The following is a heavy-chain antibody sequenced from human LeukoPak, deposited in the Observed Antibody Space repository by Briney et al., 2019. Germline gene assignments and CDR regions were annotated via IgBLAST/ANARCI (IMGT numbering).Heavy chain of an antibody. J-gene: IGHJ4*02. CDR2: IIPIFGTA. D-gene: IGHD3-16*01. V-gene: IGHV1-69*05. CDR3: ARGPLGDHVWGSYFD. Sequence: SVKVSCKASGGTFSSYAISWVRQAHGQGLEWMGRIIPIFGTANYAQKFQGRVTITTDESTSTAYMELSSLRSEDTAVYYCARGPLGDHVWGSYFDWRQGTLVTVSS. CDR1: GGTFSSYA.